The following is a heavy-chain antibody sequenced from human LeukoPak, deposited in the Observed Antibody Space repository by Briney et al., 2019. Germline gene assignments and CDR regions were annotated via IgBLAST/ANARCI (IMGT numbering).Heavy chain of an antibody. CDR2: MYYSGST. V-gene: IGHV4-59*01. CDR3: ATTGARTHWYFDL. J-gene: IGHJ2*01. CDR1: GGSISSYY. Sequence: SETLSLTCTVSGGSISSYYWSWIRQPPGKGLEWIGYMYYSGSTNYNPSLRSRVTISVDTSKNQFSLKLSSVTAADTAVYFCATTGARTHWYFDLWGRGTLVTVSS. D-gene: IGHD7-27*01.